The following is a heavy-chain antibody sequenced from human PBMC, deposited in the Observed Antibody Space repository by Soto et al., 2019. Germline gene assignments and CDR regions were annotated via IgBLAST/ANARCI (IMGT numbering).Heavy chain of an antibody. Sequence: QVQLVESGGGVVQPGRSLRLSCVASGFTFRSYAMHWVRQAPGKGLEWVATISSDGNHKYYADSGKGRFTISSDSSKNTLYLQMDSLRTEDTAVFYCARAPDSSWHTKDYWGQGTLVTVSS. D-gene: IGHD6-13*01. J-gene: IGHJ4*02. CDR3: ARAPDSSWHTKDY. CDR2: ISSDGNHK. V-gene: IGHV3-30-3*01. CDR1: GFTFRSYA.